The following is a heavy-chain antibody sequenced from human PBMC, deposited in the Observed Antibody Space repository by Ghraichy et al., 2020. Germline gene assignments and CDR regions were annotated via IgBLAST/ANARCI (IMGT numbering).Heavy chain of an antibody. CDR1: GFSFSSYA. Sequence: GGSLRLSCAASGFSFSSYAMSWVRQAPGKGLEWVSAISGGSGGSTYYANSVKGRSTISKDNIRKTLFLQMNSLTAQDTAVYYCAKERIPGLGNSFDYWGQGTLVTVSS. J-gene: IGHJ4*02. D-gene: IGHD3-16*01. CDR3: AKERIPGLGNSFDY. CDR2: ISGGSGGST. V-gene: IGHV3-23*01.